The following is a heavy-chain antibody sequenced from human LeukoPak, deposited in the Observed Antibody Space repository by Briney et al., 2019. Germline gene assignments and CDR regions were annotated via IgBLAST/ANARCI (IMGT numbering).Heavy chain of an antibody. CDR3: ARDKQLDWAHYYYYYMDV. J-gene: IGHJ6*03. D-gene: IGHD1-1*01. CDR2: INPDSGGT. CDR1: GYSFTDYY. Sequence: ASVKVSCKASGYSFTDYYMHWVRQAPGQGLEWMGWINPDSGGTNYAQKFQGRVTMTRDTSISTAYMELSSLRSDDTAVYYCARDKQLDWAHYYYYYMDVWGKGTTVTVSS. V-gene: IGHV1-2*02.